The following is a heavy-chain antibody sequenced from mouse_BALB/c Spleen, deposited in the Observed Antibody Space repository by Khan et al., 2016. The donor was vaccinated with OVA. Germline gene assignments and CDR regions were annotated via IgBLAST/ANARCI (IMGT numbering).Heavy chain of an antibody. V-gene: IGHV5-6*02. Sequence: DXKLVESGGDLVKPGGSLKLSCAASGFTFSSYSMSWVRQTPDKRLEWVASISSGGDYTYFPDSVKGRFTISRDNADNALYLQMSSLRSEDTAMYFCASHLTGSFDYWGQGTLVTVSA. D-gene: IGHD4-1*01. J-gene: IGHJ3*01. CDR1: GFTFSSYS. CDR2: ISSGGDYT. CDR3: ASHLTGSFDY.